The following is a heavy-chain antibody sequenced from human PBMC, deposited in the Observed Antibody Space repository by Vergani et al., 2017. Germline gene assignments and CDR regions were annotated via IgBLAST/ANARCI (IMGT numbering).Heavy chain of an antibody. Sequence: QVQLVQSGAEVKKPGSSVKVSCKASGGTFSSYAISWVRQAPGQGLEWMGGIIPIFGTANYAQRFQGRVTITADESPSTAYMELSSLRTEDTAVYYCARASFYYDSSGYQAGEYYYMEVWGKGP. V-gene: IGHV1-69*01. J-gene: IGHJ6*03. D-gene: IGHD3-22*01. CDR2: IIPIFGTA. CDR3: ARASFYYDSSGYQAGEYYYMEV. CDR1: GGTFSSYA.